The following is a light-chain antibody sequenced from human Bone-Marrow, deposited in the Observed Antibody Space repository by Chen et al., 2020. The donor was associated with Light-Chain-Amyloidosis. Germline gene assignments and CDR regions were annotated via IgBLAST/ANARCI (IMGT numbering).Light chain of an antibody. CDR2: DDS. J-gene: IGLJ3*02. V-gene: IGLV3-21*02. Sequence: SYVLPQPSSVSVAPGQTSTFACGGNKIGSPSVHWYQQTPGQAPLMVVYDDSDRPSGIHERLSGSNYGNTATLTISRVEAGDEADYYCQVWDRSSDRPVFGGGTKLTVL. CDR3: QVWDRSSDRPV. CDR1: KIGSPS.